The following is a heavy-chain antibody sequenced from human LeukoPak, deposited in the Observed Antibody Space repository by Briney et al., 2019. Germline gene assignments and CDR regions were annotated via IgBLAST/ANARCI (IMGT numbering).Heavy chain of an antibody. CDR2: INPNSGGT. D-gene: IGHD3-9*01. CDR3: ARDFGIFDGYYKVPNEDGFYI. J-gene: IGHJ3*02. V-gene: IGHV1-2*06. Sequence: ASVKVSCKASGYTFTGYYMHWVRQAPGQGLEWMGRINPNSGGTNYAQKFQGRVTMTRDTSISTAYMELSRLRSDDTAVYYCARDFGIFDGYYKVPNEDGFYIWGQGEMVNGSS. CDR1: GYTFTGYY.